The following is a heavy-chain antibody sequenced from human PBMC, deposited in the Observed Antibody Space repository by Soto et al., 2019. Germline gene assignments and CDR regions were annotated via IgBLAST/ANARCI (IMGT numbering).Heavy chain of an antibody. CDR1: GGTFSSYA. D-gene: IGHD3-22*01. J-gene: IGHJ5*02. CDR2: IIPIFGTA. V-gene: IGHV1-69*06. CDR3: ARVTGYYYDSSGYMGAFDP. Sequence: GASVKVSCKASGGTFSSYAISWVRQAPGQGLEWMGGIIPIFGTANYAQKFQGRVTVTADKSTSTAYMELSSLRSEDTAVYYCARVTGYYYDSSGYMGAFDPWGQGTLVTVSS.